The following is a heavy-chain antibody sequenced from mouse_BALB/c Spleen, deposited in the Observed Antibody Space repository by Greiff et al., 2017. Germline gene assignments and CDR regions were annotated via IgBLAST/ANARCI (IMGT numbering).Heavy chain of an antibody. CDR1: GYTFTEYT. V-gene: IGHV1-18*01. CDR2: INPNNGGT. CDR3: APGYGSSYGFAY. D-gene: IGHD1-1*01. J-gene: IGHJ3*01. Sequence: VQLKESGPELVKPGASVKISCKTSGYTFTEYTMHWVKQSHGKSLEWIGGINPNNGGTSYNQKFKGKATLTVDKSSSTAYMELRSLTSEDSAVYYCAPGYGSSYGFAYWGQGTLVTVSA.